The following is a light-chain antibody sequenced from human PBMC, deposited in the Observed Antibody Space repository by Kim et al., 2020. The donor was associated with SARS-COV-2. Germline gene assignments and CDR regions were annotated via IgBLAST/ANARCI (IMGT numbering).Light chain of an antibody. J-gene: IGKJ4*01. V-gene: IGKV3-11*01. Sequence: LGPGESASLSCRASQGVSSDLAWYQQKPGQAPRLLIYDASNSATGIPARFSGSGTGIDFTLTISSLEAEDFAVYYCQQRSNWPLTFGGGTKVDIK. CDR1: QGVSSD. CDR2: DAS. CDR3: QQRSNWPLT.